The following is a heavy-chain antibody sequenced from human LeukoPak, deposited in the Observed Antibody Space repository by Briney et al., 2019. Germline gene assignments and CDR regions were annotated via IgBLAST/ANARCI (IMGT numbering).Heavy chain of an antibody. CDR2: IIPIFGTA. J-gene: IGHJ3*02. Sequence: ASVKVSCKASGGTFSSYAISWVRQAPGQGLEWMGGIIPIFGTANYAQKFQGRVTITTDESTSTAYMELSSLRSEDTAVYYCARYPPGPTGLVAFDIWGQGTMVTVSS. D-gene: IGHD1/OR15-1a*01. CDR3: ARYPPGPTGLVAFDI. CDR1: GGTFSSYA. V-gene: IGHV1-69*05.